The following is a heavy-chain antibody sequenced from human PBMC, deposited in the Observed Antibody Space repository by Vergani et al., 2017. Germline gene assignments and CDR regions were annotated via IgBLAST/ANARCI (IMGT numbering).Heavy chain of an antibody. CDR3: AKTFPTIPSSGWLYFDY. D-gene: IGHD6-19*01. CDR2: ISGSGGST. CDR1: GFTFSSYA. Sequence: EVQLLESGGGLVQPGGSLRLSCAASGFTFSSYAMSWVRQAPGKGLEWVSAISGSGGSTYYADSVKGRFTISRDNSKNTLYLQMNSLRAEDTAVYYCAKTFPTIPSSGWLYFDYWGQGTLVTVSS. V-gene: IGHV3-23*01. J-gene: IGHJ4*02.